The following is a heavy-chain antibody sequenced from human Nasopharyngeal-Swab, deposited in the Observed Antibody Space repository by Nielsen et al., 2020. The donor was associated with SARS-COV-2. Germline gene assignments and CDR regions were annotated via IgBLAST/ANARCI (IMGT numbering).Heavy chain of an antibody. CDR2: ISYDGSDQ. CDR1: GFTFRSYA. J-gene: IGHJ6*02. V-gene: IGHV3-30*04. D-gene: IGHD2-21*01. CDR3: AKAPYLRGLDV. Sequence: GESLKISCAASGFTFRSYAMYWVRQAPGKGLEWVAVISYDGSDQYYADSVKGRFTISRDNSKNTLYLQTNSLRVEDTAVYYCAKAPYLRGLDVWGQGTTVTVSS.